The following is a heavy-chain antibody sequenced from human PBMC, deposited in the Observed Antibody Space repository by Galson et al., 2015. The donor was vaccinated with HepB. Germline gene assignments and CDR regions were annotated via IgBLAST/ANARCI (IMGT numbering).Heavy chain of an antibody. V-gene: IGHV3-23*01. D-gene: IGHD2/OR15-2a*01. CDR3: AKETSNMDA. CDR2: ISGSSDIT. J-gene: IGHJ4*02. Sequence: SLRLSCAASGFIFSSLVMTWVRQAPGKGLECVSFISGSSDITYYADSVRGRFTISRDNFNNMLYLQMNNLRAEDTAVYSCAKETSNMDAWGQGTQVTVSS. CDR1: GFIFSSLV.